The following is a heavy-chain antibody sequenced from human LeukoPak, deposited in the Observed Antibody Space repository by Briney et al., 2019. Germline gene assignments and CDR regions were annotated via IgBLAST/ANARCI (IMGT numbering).Heavy chain of an antibody. D-gene: IGHD5-24*01. V-gene: IGHV4-59*02. Sequence: RTSENLSLTCTVSGGSVRSYFWSWIRQPPGKGLEWIGYIYYSGSTNYNPSLKSRLTISVDTSKNQFSLNLSSVTAADTAVYYCARAGKDMATNHYFDYWGQGTLVTVSS. J-gene: IGHJ4*02. CDR1: GGSVRSYF. CDR3: ARAGKDMATNHYFDY. CDR2: IYYSGST.